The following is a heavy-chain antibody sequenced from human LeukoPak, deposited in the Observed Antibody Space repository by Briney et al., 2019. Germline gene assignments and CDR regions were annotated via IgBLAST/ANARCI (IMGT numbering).Heavy chain of an antibody. CDR2: IYYSGST. V-gene: IGHV4-39*01. D-gene: IGHD4-17*01. Sequence: SETLSLTCTVSGGSISSYYWGWIRQPPGKGLEWIGSIYYSGSTYYNPSLKSRVTISVDTSKNQFSLKLSSVTAADTAVYYCARHREMTTVIHWFDPWGQGTLVTVSS. J-gene: IGHJ5*02. CDR1: GGSISSYY. CDR3: ARHREMTTVIHWFDP.